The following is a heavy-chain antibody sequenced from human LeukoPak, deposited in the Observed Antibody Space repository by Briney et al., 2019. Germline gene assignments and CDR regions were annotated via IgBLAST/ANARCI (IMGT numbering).Heavy chain of an antibody. D-gene: IGHD6-19*01. V-gene: IGHV6-1*01. CDR2: TYYRSKWYN. CDR3: AREGRGSSGWFGENWFDP. Sequence: SQTLSLTCAISGDSVSSNSAAWNWIRQSPSRGLEWLGRTYYRSKWYNDYAVSVKSRITINPDTSKNQFSLQLNSVTPEDTAVYNCAREGRGSSGWFGENWFDPWGQGTLVTVSS. CDR1: GDSVSSNSAA. J-gene: IGHJ5*02.